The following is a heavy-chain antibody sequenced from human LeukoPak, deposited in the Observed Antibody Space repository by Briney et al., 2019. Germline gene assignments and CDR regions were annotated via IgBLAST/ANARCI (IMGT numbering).Heavy chain of an antibody. CDR1: GFTFSSYS. CDR2: ISGSSSYI. D-gene: IGHD3-22*01. CDR3: VRGGGYNYFDY. Sequence: KSGGSLRLSCAASGFTFSSYSMNWVRQAPGKGLEWVSSISGSSSYIYYADSVKGRFTISRDNAKNSLYLQMNSLRAEDTAVYYCVRGGGYNYFDYWGQGTLVTVSS. V-gene: IGHV3-21*01. J-gene: IGHJ4*02.